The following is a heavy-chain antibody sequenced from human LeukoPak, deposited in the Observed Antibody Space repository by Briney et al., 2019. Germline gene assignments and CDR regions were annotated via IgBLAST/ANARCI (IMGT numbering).Heavy chain of an antibody. CDR2: IIPIFGTA. CDR3: ARAPFSSSSWDLYYYGMDV. J-gene: IGHJ6*04. CDR1: GGTFSSYA. D-gene: IGHD6-13*01. Sequence: GASVKVSCKASGGTFSSYAISWVRQAPGQGLEWMGGIIPIFGTANYAQKFQGRVTITADESTSTAYMKLSSLRSEDTAVYYCARAPFSSSSWDLYYYGMDVWGKGTTVTVSS. V-gene: IGHV1-69*13.